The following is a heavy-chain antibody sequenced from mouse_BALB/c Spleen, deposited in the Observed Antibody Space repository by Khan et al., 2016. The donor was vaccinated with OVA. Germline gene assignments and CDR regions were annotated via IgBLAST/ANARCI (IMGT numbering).Heavy chain of an antibody. Sequence: QVQLQQPGAELVKHGASVKISCKASGYTFTSFYMYWVKQRPGQGLEWIGGINPSNGDTNYNEKFKSKATLTVDKSSTTAYMQFSSLTSEDSAVYYCARSGYGNPFAYWGQGTLVTVSA. CDR2: INPSNGDT. CDR1: GYTFTSFY. CDR3: ARSGYGNPFAY. J-gene: IGHJ3*01. V-gene: IGHV1-53*01. D-gene: IGHD2-1*01.